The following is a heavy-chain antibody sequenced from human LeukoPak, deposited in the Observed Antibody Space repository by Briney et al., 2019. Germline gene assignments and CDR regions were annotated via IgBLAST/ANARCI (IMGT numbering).Heavy chain of an antibody. J-gene: IGHJ4*02. D-gene: IGHD6-19*01. CDR1: GFTFSDYY. CDR3: ARDLQWLVFDY. CDR2: ISSSGSTM. Sequence: PGGSLRLSCAASGFTFSDYYMSWLRQAPGKGLEWVSYISSSGSTMYYADSVKGRFTISRDNAKNSLYLQMNSLRAEDTAVYYCARDLQWLVFDYWGQGTLVTVSS. V-gene: IGHV3-11*01.